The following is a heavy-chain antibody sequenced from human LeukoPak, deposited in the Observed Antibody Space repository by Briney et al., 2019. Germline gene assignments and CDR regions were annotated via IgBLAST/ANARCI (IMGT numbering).Heavy chain of an antibody. Sequence: GGSLRLSCAASGFTFSSYSMNWVRQAPGKGLEWVSSISSSSRYIYYADSVKGRFTISRDNAKNSLYLQMNSLRAEDTAVYYCARRYCSSTSCLLFDYWGQGTLVTVSS. CDR2: ISSSSRYI. CDR1: GFTFSSYS. D-gene: IGHD2-2*01. CDR3: ARRYCSSTSCLLFDY. J-gene: IGHJ4*02. V-gene: IGHV3-21*01.